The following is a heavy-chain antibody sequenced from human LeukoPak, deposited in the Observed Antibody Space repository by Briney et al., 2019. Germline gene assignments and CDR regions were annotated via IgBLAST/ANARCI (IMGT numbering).Heavy chain of an antibody. J-gene: IGHJ5*02. CDR2: INPNSGGT. Sequence: ASVNVSCKASGYTFTGYYMHWVRQAPGQGREWMGWINPNSGGTNYAQKFQGRVTMTRDTSISTAYMELSRLRSDDTAVYYCARGRLNGNWFDPWGQGTLVTVSS. CDR3: ARGRLNGNWFDP. V-gene: IGHV1-2*02. CDR1: GYTFTGYY.